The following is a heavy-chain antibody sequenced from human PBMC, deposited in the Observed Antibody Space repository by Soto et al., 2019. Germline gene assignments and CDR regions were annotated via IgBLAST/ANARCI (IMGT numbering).Heavy chain of an antibody. CDR3: ASGWILDDFWRDPAIAFDI. J-gene: IGHJ3*02. D-gene: IGHD3-3*01. CDR1: GCTISSYW. Sequence: GGSLRVSWAASGCTISSYWMSWVSQAPGKGLEWVANIKQDGSEKYYVDSVKGRFTISRDNAKNSLYLQMNSLRAEDTAVYYCASGWILDDFWRDPAIAFDIWGQGTMVTVS. CDR2: IKQDGSEK. V-gene: IGHV3-7*01.